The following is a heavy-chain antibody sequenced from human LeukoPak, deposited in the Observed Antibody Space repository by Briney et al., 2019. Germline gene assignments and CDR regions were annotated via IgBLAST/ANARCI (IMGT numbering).Heavy chain of an antibody. J-gene: IGHJ4*02. Sequence: PGGSLRPSCAASGFTFSSYSMNWVRQAPGKGLEWVSSISSSSSYIYYADSVKGRFTISRDNAKNSLYLQMNSLRAEDTAVYYCARDRKLWFGEKEDYWGQGTLVTVSS. D-gene: IGHD3-10*01. V-gene: IGHV3-21*04. CDR3: ARDRKLWFGEKEDY. CDR1: GFTFSSYS. CDR2: ISSSSSYI.